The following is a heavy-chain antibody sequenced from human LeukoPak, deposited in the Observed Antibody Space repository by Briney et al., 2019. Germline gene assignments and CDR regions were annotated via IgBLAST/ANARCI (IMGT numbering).Heavy chain of an antibody. CDR2: INPNSGDT. CDR3: ARVVTVGAASRFDY. V-gene: IGHV1-2*02. D-gene: IGHD1-26*01. Sequence: ASLKVSCKTSGFTFTGYHIHWVRQAPGQGLEWMGWINPNSGDTNLAQNFQGRVTMTSDTSISTAYMEMSSLRSDDTTVYYCARVVTVGAASRFDYWGQGTLVTVSS. J-gene: IGHJ4*02. CDR1: GFTFTGYH.